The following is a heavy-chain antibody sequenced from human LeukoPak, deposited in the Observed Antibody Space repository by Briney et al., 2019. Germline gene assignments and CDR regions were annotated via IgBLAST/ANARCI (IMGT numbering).Heavy chain of an antibody. Sequence: LSLTCAVYGGSFSGYYWSWIRQPPGKGLEWVSYISSSGSTIYYADSVKGRFTISRDNAKNSLYLQMNSLRAEDTAVYYCARVPTLLWFGVGWFDPWGQGTLVTVSS. CDR2: ISSSGSTI. CDR3: ARVPTLLWFGVGWFDP. CDR1: GGSFSGYY. J-gene: IGHJ5*02. D-gene: IGHD3-10*01. V-gene: IGHV3-11*01.